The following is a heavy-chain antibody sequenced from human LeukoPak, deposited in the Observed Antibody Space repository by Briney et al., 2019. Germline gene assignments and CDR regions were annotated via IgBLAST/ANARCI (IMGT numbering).Heavy chain of an antibody. CDR3: ATRVSTSRSFDY. V-gene: IGHV3-53*01. CDR2: IYSGGST. J-gene: IGHJ4*02. CDR1: GFIVSNIY. Sequence: PGGSLRLSCARSGFIVSNIYMTWVRQAPGKGLEWVSVIYSGGSTYYADSVKGRFTISRDNSKNTLYLQMNSLRAEDTAVYYCATRVSTSRSFDYWGQGTLVTVSS.